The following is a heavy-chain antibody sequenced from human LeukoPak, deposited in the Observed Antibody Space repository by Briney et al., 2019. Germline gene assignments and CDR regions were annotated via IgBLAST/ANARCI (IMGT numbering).Heavy chain of an antibody. CDR1: GYTFTGYY. CDR3: EKDLTY. Sequence: ASAKVSFKASGYTFTGYYLHWVRQAPGQGLEWMGWINPNSGDTYYAQKFQGRVTMTRDTSISTAYMELSRLTSDDTAIYYCEKDLTYWGQGTLVTVSS. V-gene: IGHV1-2*02. CDR2: INPNSGDT. J-gene: IGHJ4*02.